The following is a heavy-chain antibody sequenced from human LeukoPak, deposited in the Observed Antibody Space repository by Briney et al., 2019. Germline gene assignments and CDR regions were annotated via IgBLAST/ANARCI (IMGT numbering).Heavy chain of an antibody. Sequence: GASVKVSRKASGYTFTGYYMHWVRQAPGQGLEWMGWINPNSGGTNYAQKFQGRVTMTRDTSISTAYMELSRLRSDDTAVYYCARDRSSSGSYYYWGQGTLVTVSS. CDR3: ARDRSSSGSYYY. CDR1: GYTFTGYY. CDR2: INPNSGGT. J-gene: IGHJ4*02. D-gene: IGHD1-26*01. V-gene: IGHV1-2*02.